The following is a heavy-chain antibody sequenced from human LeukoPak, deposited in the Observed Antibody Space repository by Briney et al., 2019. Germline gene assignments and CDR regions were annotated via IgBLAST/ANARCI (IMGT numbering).Heavy chain of an antibody. V-gene: IGHV4-39*01. D-gene: IGHD1-26*01. CDR1: GVSISGSYYY. Sequence: SEALSLTCAVSGVSISGSYYYWGWIRQPPGKGLEWIGYIYYSGSYYYNASRQSRVTISIDTSKNQFSLRLNSVTAADTAMYFCVKSGGYGLIDYWSQGTLVTVSS. CDR3: VKSGGYGLIDY. CDR2: IYYSGSY. J-gene: IGHJ4*02.